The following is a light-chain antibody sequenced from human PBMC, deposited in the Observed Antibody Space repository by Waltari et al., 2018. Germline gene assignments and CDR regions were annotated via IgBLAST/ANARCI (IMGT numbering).Light chain of an antibody. J-gene: IGLJ2*01. CDR3: YSGDDSGNQEV. CDR2: EDT. Sequence: SYELTQPPSVSVSPGQTARTTCSGAALPKKHVYWYPQKSGQAPVLVIYEDTERPSGIPERFSGSSSGTMATLTISGAQVEDEADYYCYSGDDSGNQEVFGGGTKLTVL. V-gene: IGLV3-10*01. CDR1: ALPKKH.